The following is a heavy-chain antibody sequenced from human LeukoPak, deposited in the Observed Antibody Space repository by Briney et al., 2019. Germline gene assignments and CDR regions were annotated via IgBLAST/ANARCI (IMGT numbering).Heavy chain of an antibody. CDR1: GGSFSGYY. Sequence: PSETLSLTCAVYGGSFSGYYWSWIRQPPGKGLEWIGEINHSGSTNYNPSLKSRVTISVDTSKNQFSLKLSSVTAADTAVYYCASHSSSWYVFGYWGQGTLVTVSS. CDR3: ASHSSSWYVFGY. J-gene: IGHJ4*02. D-gene: IGHD6-13*01. CDR2: INHSGST. V-gene: IGHV4-34*01.